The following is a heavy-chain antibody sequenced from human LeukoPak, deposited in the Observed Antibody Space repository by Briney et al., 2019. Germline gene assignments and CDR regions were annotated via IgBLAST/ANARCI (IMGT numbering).Heavy chain of an antibody. V-gene: IGHV4-59*08. J-gene: IGHJ4*02. CDR1: GCSISSYY. CDR2: IYYSGST. CDR3: ARHGPGVAPFDY. Sequence: SETLSLTCTVSGCSISSYYWSWIRQPPGKGLEWIGYIYYSGSTNYNPSLKSRVTISVDTSKNQFSLKLSSVTAADTAVYYCARHGPGVAPFDYWGQGTLVTVSS. D-gene: IGHD2-15*01.